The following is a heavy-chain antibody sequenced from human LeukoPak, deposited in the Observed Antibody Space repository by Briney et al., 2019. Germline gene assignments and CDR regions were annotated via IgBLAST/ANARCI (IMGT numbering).Heavy chain of an antibody. D-gene: IGHD1-1*01. J-gene: IGHJ3*02. V-gene: IGHV6-1*01. Sequence: QTLSLTCAMSRHTVSSSIAAWNWIRQSPSRGLNGLGKTYYRSTWHHDYAVSVTGRLTITPDTSKNQFSLQLNSVTPDDTAVYYCARINWDDAFDIWGQGTMVTVSS. CDR3: ARINWDDAFDI. CDR1: RHTVSSSIAA. CDR2: TYYRSTWHH.